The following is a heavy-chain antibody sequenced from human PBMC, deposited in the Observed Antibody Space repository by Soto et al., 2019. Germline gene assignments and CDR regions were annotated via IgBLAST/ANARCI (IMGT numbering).Heavy chain of an antibody. Sequence: QVQLVQSGAEVKKPGSSVKVSCKASGGTFSSYAISWVRQAPGQGLEWMGGIIPIFGTANYAQKFQGRVTITADESTSTAYMELSSLRSEDTAVYYCASGSGSSSGGGYYYGMDVWGQGTTVTVSS. D-gene: IGHD6-13*01. J-gene: IGHJ6*02. V-gene: IGHV1-69*01. CDR1: GGTFSSYA. CDR3: ASGSGSSSGGGYYYGMDV. CDR2: IIPIFGTA.